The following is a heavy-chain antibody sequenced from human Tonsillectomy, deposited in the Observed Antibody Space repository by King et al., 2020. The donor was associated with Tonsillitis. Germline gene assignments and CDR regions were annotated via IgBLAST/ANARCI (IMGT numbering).Heavy chain of an antibody. D-gene: IGHD5-12*01. CDR2: IHPNSGGT. CDR1: GYTFTGYY. Sequence: LQLVQSGAEVKKPGASVKVSCKASGYTFTGYYIHWVRQAPGQGLEWIGWIHPNSGGTNYAQRFQGRVTMTRDTSIRIAYMELSRLRSDDTAVYYCARDLGYSGYDGAFNIWGQGTMVTVSS. V-gene: IGHV1-2*02. J-gene: IGHJ3*02. CDR3: ARDLGYSGYDGAFNI.